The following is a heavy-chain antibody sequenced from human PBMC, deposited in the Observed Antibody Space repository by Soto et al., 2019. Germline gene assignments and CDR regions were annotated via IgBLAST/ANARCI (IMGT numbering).Heavy chain of an antibody. D-gene: IGHD3-3*01. CDR3: ARDSPLYYDFRSGYYNGHYYYGMDV. J-gene: IGHJ6*02. CDR2: IYHSGST. CDR1: GYSISSGYY. V-gene: IGHV4-38-2*02. Sequence: SETLSLTCAVSGYSISSGYYWGWIRQPPGKGLEWIGSIYHSGSTYYNPSLKSRVTISVDTSKNQFSLKLSSVTAADTAVYYSARDSPLYYDFRSGYYNGHYYYGMDVWGQGTTVTVSS.